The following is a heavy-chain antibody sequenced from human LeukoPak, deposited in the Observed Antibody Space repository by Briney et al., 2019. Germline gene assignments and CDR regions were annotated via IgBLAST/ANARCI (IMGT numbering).Heavy chain of an antibody. CDR3: ARHGNVVVVPAAKGFDY. CDR2: SYYSGNT. V-gene: IGHV4-39*01. Sequence: SETLSLTCTVSGGSISSSNYFWVWIRQPPGKGLEWIGSSYYSGNTYYNPSLKSRVTISVDTSKNHFSLDLRSVMAADTAVYYCARHGNVVVVPAAKGFDYWGQGNQVTVSS. CDR1: GGSISSSNYF. J-gene: IGHJ4*02. D-gene: IGHD2-2*01.